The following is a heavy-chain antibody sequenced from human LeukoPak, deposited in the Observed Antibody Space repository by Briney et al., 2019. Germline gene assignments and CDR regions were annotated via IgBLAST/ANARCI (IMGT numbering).Heavy chain of an antibody. CDR1: GYSFTSYG. CDR3: ARAGYCGGDCYFPDAFDI. D-gene: IGHD2-21*02. Sequence: ASVKVSCKASGYSFTSYGISWVRQAPGQGLGWMGWISAYNGITNYAQKLQGRGTMTTDTSTSTAYMELRSLRSDDTAVYYCARAGYCGGDCYFPDAFDIWGQGTMVTVSS. J-gene: IGHJ3*02. CDR2: ISAYNGIT. V-gene: IGHV1-18*01.